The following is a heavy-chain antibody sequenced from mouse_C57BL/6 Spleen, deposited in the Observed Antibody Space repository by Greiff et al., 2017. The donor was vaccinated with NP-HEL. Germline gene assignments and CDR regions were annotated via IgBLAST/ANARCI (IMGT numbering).Heavy chain of an antibody. CDR3: ARRGRKSDY. D-gene: IGHD3-3*01. J-gene: IGHJ2*01. V-gene: IGHV1-50*01. Sequence: QVQLQQPGAELVKPGASVKLSCKASGYTFTSYWMQWVKQRPGQGLEWIGAIDPSASYTNYNQKFKGKATLTVDTSSSTADMQRSRLTSEDSAVYYCARRGRKSDYWGQGNTLTVSS. CDR2: IDPSASYT. CDR1: GYTFTSYW.